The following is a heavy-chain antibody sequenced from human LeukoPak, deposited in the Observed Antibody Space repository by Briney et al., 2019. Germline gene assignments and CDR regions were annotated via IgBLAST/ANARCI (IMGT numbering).Heavy chain of an antibody. D-gene: IGHD3-10*01. Sequence: PSETLSLTCAVYGGSFSGYYWSWIRHPPGKGLEWIGYIYHSGSTTYNPSLKSRITISLDRSNNQFSLKLNSVTAADTAVYYCAGDFGSGSYRFDYWGQGILVTVSS. CDR3: AGDFGSGSYRFDY. CDR2: IYHSGST. CDR1: GGSFSGYY. J-gene: IGHJ4*01. V-gene: IGHV4-34*01.